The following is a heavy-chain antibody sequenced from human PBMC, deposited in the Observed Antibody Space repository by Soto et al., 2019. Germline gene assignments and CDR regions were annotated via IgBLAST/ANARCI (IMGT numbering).Heavy chain of an antibody. Sequence: QVQLVESGGGVVQPGRSLRLSCAASGFTFSSYAMHWFRQAPGKGLEWVAIISDDGSNKYYADSVKGRFTISRNNSKNTLYLEMNSLRAEDTAVYYCARRNDFWTPYGMDVLGQGNTGTVSS. J-gene: IGHJ6*02. CDR2: ISDDGSNK. V-gene: IGHV3-30-3*01. CDR3: ARRNDFWTPYGMDV. D-gene: IGHD3-3*01. CDR1: GFTFSSYA.